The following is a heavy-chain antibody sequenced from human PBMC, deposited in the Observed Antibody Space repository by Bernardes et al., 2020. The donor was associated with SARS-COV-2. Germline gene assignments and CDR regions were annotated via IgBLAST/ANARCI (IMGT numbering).Heavy chain of an antibody. V-gene: IGHV3-33*01. D-gene: IGHD3-22*01. CDR3: ARDRWDYYDSSGYIDY. Sequence: GGSLRLSCAASGFTFSSYGMHWVRQAPGKGLEWVAVIWYDGSNKYYADSVKGRFTISRDNSKNTLYLQMNSLRAEDTAVYYCARDRWDYYDSSGYIDYWGLGTLVTVSS. CDR2: IWYDGSNK. J-gene: IGHJ4*02. CDR1: GFTFSSYG.